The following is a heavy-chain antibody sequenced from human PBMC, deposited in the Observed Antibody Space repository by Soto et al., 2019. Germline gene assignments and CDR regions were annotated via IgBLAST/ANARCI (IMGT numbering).Heavy chain of an antibody. CDR1: GGSISSGGYY. CDR3: ARRLGYSSSSDSYFDY. V-gene: IGHV4-31*03. CDR2: IYYSGST. Sequence: NPSETLSLTCTVSGGSISSGGYYWSWIRQHPGKGLEWIGYIYYSGSTYYNPSLKSRVTISVDTSKNQFSLKLSSVTAADTAVYYCARRLGYSSSSDSYFDYWGQGTLVTVSS. D-gene: IGHD6-6*01. J-gene: IGHJ4*02.